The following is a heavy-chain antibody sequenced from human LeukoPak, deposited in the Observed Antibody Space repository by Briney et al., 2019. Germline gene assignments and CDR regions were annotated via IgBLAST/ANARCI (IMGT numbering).Heavy chain of an antibody. CDR1: GGSISSSSYY. V-gene: IGHV4-39*01. Sequence: SETLSLTCTVSGGSISSSSYYWGWIRQPPGKGLEWIGSIYYSGSTYYNPSLKSRVTISVDTSKNQFSLKLSSVTAADTAVHYCARYIVVVVAATLASWFDPWGQGTLVTVSS. CDR3: ARYIVVVVAATLASWFDP. CDR2: IYYSGST. J-gene: IGHJ5*02. D-gene: IGHD2-15*01.